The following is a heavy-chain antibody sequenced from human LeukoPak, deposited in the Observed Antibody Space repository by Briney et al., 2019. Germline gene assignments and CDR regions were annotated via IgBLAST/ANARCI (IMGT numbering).Heavy chain of an antibody. CDR3: ARDSRRGSGWYWSDYFDY. V-gene: IGHV3-48*03. Sequence: PGGSLRLSCAASGFTFSSYEMNWVRQAPGQGLEWVSYISSSGSTIYYADSVKGRFTISRDNAKNSLYLQMNSLRAEDTAVYYCARDSRRGSGWYWSDYFDYWGQGTLVTVSS. CDR1: GFTFSSYE. CDR2: ISSSGSTI. J-gene: IGHJ4*02. D-gene: IGHD6-19*01.